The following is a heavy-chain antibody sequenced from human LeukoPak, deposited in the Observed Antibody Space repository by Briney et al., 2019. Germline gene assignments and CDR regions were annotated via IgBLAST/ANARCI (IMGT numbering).Heavy chain of an antibody. CDR2: IYYSGST. Sequence: PSETLSLTCTVSGGSISSYYWSWIRQPPGKGLEWIGYIYYSGSTNYNPSLKSRVTISVDTSKNQFSLKLSSVTAADTAVYYCARGLLLTGDAFDIWGQGTMVTVFS. CDR3: ARGLLLTGDAFDI. V-gene: IGHV4-59*01. CDR1: GGSISSYY. J-gene: IGHJ3*02. D-gene: IGHD1-14*01.